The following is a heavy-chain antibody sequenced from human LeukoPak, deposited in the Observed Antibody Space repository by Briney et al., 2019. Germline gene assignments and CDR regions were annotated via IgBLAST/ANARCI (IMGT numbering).Heavy chain of an antibody. V-gene: IGHV1-3*03. CDR2: INAGNGNT. CDR1: GYTFTSYD. Sequence: ASVKVSCKASGYTFTSYDINWVRQAPGQRLEWMGWINAGNGNTKYSQEFQGRVTITRDTSASTAYMELSSLRSEDMAVYYCARGGGIDNWFDPWGQGTLVTVSS. CDR3: ARGGGIDNWFDP. D-gene: IGHD1-1*01. J-gene: IGHJ5*02.